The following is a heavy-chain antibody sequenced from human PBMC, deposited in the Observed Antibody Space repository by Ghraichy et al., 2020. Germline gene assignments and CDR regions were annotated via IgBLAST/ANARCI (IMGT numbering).Heavy chain of an antibody. J-gene: IGHJ3*02. Sequence: ETLSLTCAASGFTFSSYAMNWVRQAPGRGLEWVSGISSSGENLYYADSVKGRFIISRDNSKNTLYVHMSSLRAEDTAVYYCAKTNNAHWIEDPFDIWGQGTMVTVSS. D-gene: IGHD1-1*01. CDR1: GFTFSSYA. CDR2: ISSSGENL. V-gene: IGHV3-23*01. CDR3: AKTNNAHWIEDPFDI.